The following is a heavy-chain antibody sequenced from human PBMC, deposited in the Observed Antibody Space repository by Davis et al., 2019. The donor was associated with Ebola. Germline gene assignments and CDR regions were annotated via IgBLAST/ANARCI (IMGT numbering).Heavy chain of an antibody. V-gene: IGHV3-23*01. J-gene: IGHJ3*02. CDR2: ISGSGGST. Sequence: PGGSLRLSCAASGFTFSSYAMSWVRQAPGKGLEWVSAISGSGGSTYYADSVKGRFTISRDNSKNTLYLQMNSLRAEDTAVYYCANLAPDYSNYEGAFDIWGQGTMVTVSS. D-gene: IGHD4-11*01. CDR3: ANLAPDYSNYEGAFDI. CDR1: GFTFSSYA.